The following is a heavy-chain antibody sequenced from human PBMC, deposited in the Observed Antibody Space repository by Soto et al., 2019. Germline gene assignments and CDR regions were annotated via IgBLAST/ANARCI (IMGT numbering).Heavy chain of an antibody. D-gene: IGHD3-10*01. CDR1: DFSLTTRGVG. CDR3: THRSPAYGHDF. Sequence: SGPTLVNPTQTLTLTCNFSDFSLTTRGVGXGWIRQPPGKALEWVALIYCNDDQRYNPSLKSRLTVTKDTSKNHVVLTMTNVDLLDTATYYCTHRSPAYGHDFWGPGTLVTVSS. V-gene: IGHV2-5*01. CDR2: IYCNDDQ. J-gene: IGHJ4*02.